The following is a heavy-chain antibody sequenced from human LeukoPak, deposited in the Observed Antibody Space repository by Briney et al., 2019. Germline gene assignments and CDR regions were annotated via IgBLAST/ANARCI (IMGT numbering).Heavy chain of an antibody. Sequence: GGSLRLSCTASGFTFNGYSMNWVRQAPGKGLEWLSYISNSGSSKYYADSVRGRFTISRDNAKNSLYLQMNSLRAEDTAVYYCARARVPGELNYWGQGTLVTVSS. J-gene: IGHJ4*02. V-gene: IGHV3-48*04. D-gene: IGHD3-10*01. CDR1: GFTFNGYS. CDR3: ARARVPGELNY. CDR2: ISNSGSSK.